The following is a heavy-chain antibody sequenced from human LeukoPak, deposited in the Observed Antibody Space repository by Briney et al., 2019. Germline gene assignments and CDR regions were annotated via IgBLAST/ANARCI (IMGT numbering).Heavy chain of an antibody. CDR3: AIVDTTVGFDY. Sequence: GASVKVSCKTSGYTFTTYGITWVRQAPGQGLEWMGWISAYNGNTAYAQKFQGRVTVTTDTSTRTASMDLRSLRSDDTAVYYCAIVDTTVGFDYWGQGTLVTASS. J-gene: IGHJ4*02. D-gene: IGHD5-18*01. V-gene: IGHV1-18*04. CDR2: ISAYNGNT. CDR1: GYTFTTYG.